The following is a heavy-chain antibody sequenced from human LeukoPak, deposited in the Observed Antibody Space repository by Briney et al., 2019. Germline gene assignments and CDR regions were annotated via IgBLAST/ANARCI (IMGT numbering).Heavy chain of an antibody. J-gene: IGHJ4*02. V-gene: IGHV3-15*06. CDR1: GFTFSNAW. CDR2: IKGKTDGGTT. Sequence: GGPLRLSCVASGFTFSNAWMSWVRQAPGKGLEWGGHIKGKTDGGTTHYAAPVKGRFIISRDDSKNMLYLQMNSLKTEDTAFYYCTTDGGIAVRPLFDYWGQGTLVTVSS. CDR3: TTDGGIAVRPLFDY. D-gene: IGHD6-19*01.